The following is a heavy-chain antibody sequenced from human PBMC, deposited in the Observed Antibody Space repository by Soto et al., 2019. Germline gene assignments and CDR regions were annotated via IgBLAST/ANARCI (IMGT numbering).Heavy chain of an antibody. Sequence: TXXTLSLPFTVSGGSISSYYWSWILQPPGKGLEWIGYIYYSGSTYYNPSLKSRVTISVDTSKNQFSLKLSSVTAAETAVYYCARHFRAAAYYYYYGMDVWGQGTTVTVSS. V-gene: IGHV4-59*04. D-gene: IGHD6-13*01. CDR1: GGSISSYY. CDR2: IYYSGST. CDR3: ARHFRAAAYYYYYGMDV. J-gene: IGHJ6*02.